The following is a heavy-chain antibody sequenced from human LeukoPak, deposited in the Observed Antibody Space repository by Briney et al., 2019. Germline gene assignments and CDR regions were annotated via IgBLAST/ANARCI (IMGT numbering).Heavy chain of an antibody. CDR2: IYYSGST. D-gene: IGHD3-10*01. Sequence: PSETLSLTCTVSGGSISSSSYYWGWIRQPPGKGLEWIGSIYYSGSTYYNPSLKSRVTISVDTSKNQFSLKLSSATAADTAVYYCASRASGSSVEYWGQGTLVTVSS. V-gene: IGHV4-39*01. J-gene: IGHJ4*02. CDR3: ASRASGSSVEY. CDR1: GGSISSSSYY.